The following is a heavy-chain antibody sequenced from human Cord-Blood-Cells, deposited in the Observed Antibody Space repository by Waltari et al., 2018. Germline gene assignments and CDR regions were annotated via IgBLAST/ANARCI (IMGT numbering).Heavy chain of an antibody. V-gene: IGHV3-23*01. CDR1: GFTFSSYA. J-gene: IGHJ4*02. CDR2: ISGSGGST. CDR3: AKDRGFDY. Sequence: EVQLLESGGGLVQPGGSLRLSCAASGFTFSSYAMSWVRQAPGEGLGGVSVISGSGGSTYDADSVKGRFTISRDNSKNTLYLQMNSLRAEDTAVYYCAKDRGFDYWGQGTLVTVSS.